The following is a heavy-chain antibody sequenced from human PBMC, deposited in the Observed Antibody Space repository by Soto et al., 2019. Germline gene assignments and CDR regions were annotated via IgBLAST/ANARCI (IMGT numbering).Heavy chain of an antibody. V-gene: IGHV4-30-4*01. CDR2: IYYSGST. CDR3: ARFVDTAMELDY. D-gene: IGHD5-18*01. Sequence: SETLSLTCTVSGGSISSGDYYWSWIRQPPGKGLEWIGYIYYSGSTYYNPSLKSRVTISVDTSKNQFSLKLSSVTAADTAVYYCARFVDTAMELDYWGQGTLVTVPS. CDR1: GGSISSGDYY. J-gene: IGHJ4*02.